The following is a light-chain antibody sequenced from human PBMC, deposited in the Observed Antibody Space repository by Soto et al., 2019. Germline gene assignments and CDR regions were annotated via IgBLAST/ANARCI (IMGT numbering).Light chain of an antibody. CDR3: QQSNSWPWT. CDR1: QSVSGK. CDR2: DAS. V-gene: IGKV3-15*01. J-gene: IGKJ1*01. Sequence: EVLMTQSPATLSVSLGERATLSCRASQSVSGKLAWYQQKPGQAPRLLIYDASTRATGIPARFSCSGSGTEFTLTISSLQSEDFAVYYCQQSNSWPWTFGQGTKVEIK.